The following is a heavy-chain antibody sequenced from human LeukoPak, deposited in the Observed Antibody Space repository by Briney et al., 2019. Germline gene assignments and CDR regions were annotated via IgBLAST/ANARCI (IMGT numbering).Heavy chain of an antibody. CDR1: GGSISSSPYY. V-gene: IGHV4-39*01. CDR3: ARHYLSDGILSTFDP. D-gene: IGHD2-2*01. CDR2: IYYRGST. Sequence: PSETLSLTCTVSGGSISSSPYYWGWIRQPPGKGLEWIGTIYYRGSTYSNPSLNSRVTISLDTSKNQFSLRLRSVTAAGTALYYCARHYLSDGILSTFDPWGQGTLVTVSS. J-gene: IGHJ5*02.